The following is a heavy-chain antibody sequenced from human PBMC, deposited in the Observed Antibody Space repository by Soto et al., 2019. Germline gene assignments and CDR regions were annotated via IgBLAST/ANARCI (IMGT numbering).Heavy chain of an antibody. CDR2: ISGSGGST. Sequence: PGGSLRLSCAPSGFTFSSYAMSWVRQAPGKGLEWVSAISGSGGSTYYADSVKGRFTISRDNSKNTLYLQMNSLRAEDTAVYYCAKESNYGSGSYYTFDYWGQGTLVTVSS. D-gene: IGHD3-10*01. CDR1: GFTFSSYA. CDR3: AKESNYGSGSYYTFDY. J-gene: IGHJ4*02. V-gene: IGHV3-23*01.